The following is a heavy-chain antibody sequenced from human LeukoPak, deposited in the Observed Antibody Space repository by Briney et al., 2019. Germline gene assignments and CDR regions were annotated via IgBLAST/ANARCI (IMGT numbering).Heavy chain of an antibody. CDR2: IYYSGST. V-gene: IGHV4-59*08. J-gene: IGHJ4*02. D-gene: IGHD3-22*01. CDR1: GGSISSYY. CDR3: ARGYYYDSLYYFDY. Sequence: SETLSLTCTVSGGSISSYYWSWIRQPPGEGLEWIGYIYYSGSTNYNPSLKSRVTISVDTSKNQFSLKLSSVTAADTAVYYCARGYYYDSLYYFDYWGQGTLVTVSS.